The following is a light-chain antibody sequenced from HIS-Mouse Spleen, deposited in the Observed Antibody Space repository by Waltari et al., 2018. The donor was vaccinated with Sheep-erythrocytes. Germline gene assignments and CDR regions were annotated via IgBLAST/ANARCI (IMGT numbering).Light chain of an antibody. CDR3: CSYAGSSTLV. CDR1: SVDVGSYNL. CDR2: EGS. J-gene: IGLJ2*01. Sequence: QSALTQPASVSGSPGQSITTSGTGTSVDVGSYNLVSWYQQHPGKAPKLMIYEGSKRPSGVSNRFSGSKSGNTASLTISGLQAEDEADYYCCSYAGSSTLVFGGGTKLTVL. V-gene: IGLV2-23*01.